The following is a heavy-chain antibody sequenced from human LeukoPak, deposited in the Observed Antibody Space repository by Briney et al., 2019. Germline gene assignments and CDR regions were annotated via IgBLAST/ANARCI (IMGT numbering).Heavy chain of an antibody. V-gene: IGHV3-21*01. J-gene: IGHJ4*02. CDR3: ARTYYDILTGYNPYFDY. CDR2: ITASSTAI. CDR1: GFTFNTYT. Sequence: MTGGSLRLSCAASGFTFNTYTMNWVRQAPGKGLEWVSSITASSTAIYSADSVKGRFTISRDNPKNFLYLQMNSLRAEDTAVYYCARTYYDILTGYNPYFDYWGQGILVTVSS. D-gene: IGHD3-9*01.